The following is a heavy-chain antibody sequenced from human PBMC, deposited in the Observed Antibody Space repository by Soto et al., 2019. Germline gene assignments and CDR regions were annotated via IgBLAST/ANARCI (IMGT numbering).Heavy chain of an antibody. CDR1: GFTFTRYS. J-gene: IGHJ4*02. V-gene: IGHV3-21*06. CDR2: ISSTTHYI. CDR3: ARESEDLTSNFDY. Sequence: GGSLRLSCSASGFTFTRYSMNWVRQAPGKGLEWVSSISSTTHYIYYAGSMRGRFTISRDNAKNAVYLEMNSLRAEDTAVYYCARESEDLTSNFDYWGQGTLVTVS.